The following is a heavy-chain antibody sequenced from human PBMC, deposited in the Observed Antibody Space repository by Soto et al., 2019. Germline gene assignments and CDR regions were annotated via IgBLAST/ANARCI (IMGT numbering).Heavy chain of an antibody. CDR2: TRSKANSYTT. D-gene: IGHD3-16*01. Sequence: EVQLVESGGGLVQPGGSLRLSCAASGFTFSDHYMDWVRQAPGKGLEWVGRTRSKANSYTTGYAASVKGRFTISRDDSKNSVYLEMNSLKTEDTAVYYCTRDPGGASVYWGQGTLVTVSS. CDR1: GFTFSDHY. V-gene: IGHV3-72*01. J-gene: IGHJ4*02. CDR3: TRDPGGASVY.